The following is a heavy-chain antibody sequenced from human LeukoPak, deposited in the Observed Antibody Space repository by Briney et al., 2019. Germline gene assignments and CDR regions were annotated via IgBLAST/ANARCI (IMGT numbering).Heavy chain of an antibody. CDR1: GGSISSSIYY. D-gene: IGHD4-17*01. CDR2: VFYNGAT. CDR3: ARGYGDFRVEGRYFHS. V-gene: IGHV4-39*07. J-gene: IGHJ4*02. Sequence: PSETLSLTCIVSGGSISSSIYYWAWVRQPPGKGLEWIGTVFYNGATQYSPSLRSRVTISIDTSTNQFSLKLTSVTAADTALYYCARGYGDFRVEGRYFHSWGQGTLVTVSS.